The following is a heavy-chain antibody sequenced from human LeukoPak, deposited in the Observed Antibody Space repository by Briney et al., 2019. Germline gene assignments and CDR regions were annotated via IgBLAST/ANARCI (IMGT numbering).Heavy chain of an antibody. Sequence: GGSLRLSCAASGFTFNTYKMNWVRQAPGRGLEWVSSIHSGGSDIYYADSVKGRFTVSRDNAKNSLILQMNSLRAEDTALYYCARGHYDILTGNYKWTPDYWGQGTLVTVSS. CDR3: ARGHYDILTGNYKWTPDY. J-gene: IGHJ4*02. V-gene: IGHV3-21*06. CDR2: IHSGGSDI. CDR1: GFTFNTYK. D-gene: IGHD3-9*01.